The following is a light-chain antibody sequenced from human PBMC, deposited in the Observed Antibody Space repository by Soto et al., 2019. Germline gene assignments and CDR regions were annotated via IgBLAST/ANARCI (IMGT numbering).Light chain of an antibody. Sequence: DIVMTQSPDSLAVSLGERATINCMSSQSVLYSSDNKNYLAWYQQKPGQPPKLLIYWASTRDSGVPDRFSGSGSEADFTLTISSLQAEDVAVYYCQLYYTTLTFGGGTRVEIK. CDR3: QLYYTTLT. CDR1: QSVLYSSDNKNY. J-gene: IGKJ4*01. CDR2: WAS. V-gene: IGKV4-1*01.